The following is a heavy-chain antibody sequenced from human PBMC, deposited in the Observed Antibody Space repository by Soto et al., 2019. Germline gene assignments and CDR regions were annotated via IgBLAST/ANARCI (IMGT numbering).Heavy chain of an antibody. Sequence: LGESLKISCKGSGYSFIDYWIGWVRQMPGKGLEWMGIVYPRDSDTRYSPSFQGQVTISADRSTGTAFLQWRSLKASDTALYYCARPPLPGYSIHFNSWGQGTLVTVSS. D-gene: IGHD2-15*01. CDR1: GYSFIDYW. CDR3: ARPPLPGYSIHFNS. CDR2: VYPRDSDT. V-gene: IGHV5-51*01. J-gene: IGHJ4*02.